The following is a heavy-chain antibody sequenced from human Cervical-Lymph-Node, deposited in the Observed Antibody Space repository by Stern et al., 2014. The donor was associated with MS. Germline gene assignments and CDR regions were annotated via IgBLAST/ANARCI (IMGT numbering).Heavy chain of an antibody. Sequence: EVQLVESGGDLVQPGGSLRLSCAASGFTFNKYAMNWVRQAPGKGLEWVSTISGSGGSIYYADSVKCRFTISRDNSENTLYLQMHSLRAEDTAIYYCAKQYFDSSGYSYYYGMDV. CDR2: ISGSGGSI. CDR1: GFTFNKYA. CDR3: AKQYFDSSGYSYYYGMDV. V-gene: IGHV3-23*04. J-gene: IGHJ6*01. D-gene: IGHD3-22*01.